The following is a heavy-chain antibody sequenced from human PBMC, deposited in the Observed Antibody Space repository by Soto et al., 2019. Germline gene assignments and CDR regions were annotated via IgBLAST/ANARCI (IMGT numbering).Heavy chain of an antibody. CDR2: IYWDDDK. V-gene: IGHV2-5*02. Sequence: QITLNESGPTQVKPRQTLTLTCTFSGFSLTTSGVGVGWIRQSPGKAPEWLALIYWDDDKRYSPSLKNRLTITKDTSKNQVVLTMAALDPADTATYYCAHRVLRTVFGLVTTTAIYFDFWGQGTPVAVSS. CDR1: GFSLTTSGVG. D-gene: IGHD3-3*01. J-gene: IGHJ4*02. CDR3: AHRVLRTVFGLVTTTAIYFDF.